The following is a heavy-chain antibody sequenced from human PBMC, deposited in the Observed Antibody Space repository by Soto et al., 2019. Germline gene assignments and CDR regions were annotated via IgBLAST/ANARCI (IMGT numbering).Heavy chain of an antibody. CDR1: GGSISSSSYY. J-gene: IGHJ4*02. V-gene: IGHV4-39*01. CDR2: IYYSGST. CDR3: ARHEGWELRSLFDY. D-gene: IGHD1-26*01. Sequence: PSETLSLTCSVSGGSISSSSYYWGWIRQPPGKGLEWIGSIYYSGSTYYNPSLKSRVTISVDTSKNQFSLKLSSVTAADTAVYYCARHEGWELRSLFDYWGQGTLVTVSS.